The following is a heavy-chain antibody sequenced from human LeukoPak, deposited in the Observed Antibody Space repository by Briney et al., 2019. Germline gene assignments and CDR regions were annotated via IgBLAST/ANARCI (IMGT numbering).Heavy chain of an antibody. CDR1: GFTFSSYS. CDR3: ARGLGSGSYYRDYYYYYYMDV. D-gene: IGHD3-10*01. V-gene: IGHV3-21*01. J-gene: IGHJ6*03. CDR2: ISSSSSYI. Sequence: GGSLRLSCAASGFTFSSYSMNWVRQAPGKGLEWVSSISSSSSYIYYADSVKGRFTISRDNAKNSLYLQMNSLRAEDTAVYYCARGLGSGSYYRDYYYYYYMDVWGKGTTVTVSS.